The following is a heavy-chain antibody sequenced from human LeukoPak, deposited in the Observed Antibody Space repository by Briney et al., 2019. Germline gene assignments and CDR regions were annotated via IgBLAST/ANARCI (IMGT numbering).Heavy chain of an antibody. D-gene: IGHD4-17*01. CDR1: GYTLTDYC. J-gene: IGHJ4*02. V-gene: IGHV1-2*02. Sequence: ASVKVSCKASGYTLTDYCMHWLRQAPGRGLEWMGWISLNSGDTNYAQKFQGRVTLTRDTSISTAYLELISLRSDDTAVYFCARSLPDYGGYFLDYWGQGTLVTVSS. CDR2: ISLNSGDT. CDR3: ARSLPDYGGYFLDY.